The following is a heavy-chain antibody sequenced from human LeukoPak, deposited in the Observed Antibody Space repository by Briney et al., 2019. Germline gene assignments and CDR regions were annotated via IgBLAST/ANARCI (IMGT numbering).Heavy chain of an antibody. CDR3: ATDGPGGQLWLH. CDR2: FDPEDGET. J-gene: IGHJ4*02. V-gene: IGHV1-24*01. Sequence: ASVKVSCKVSGYTLTELSMHWVRQAPGKGLEWMGGFDPEDGETIYAQTFQGRVTMTEDTSTDTAYMELSSLRSEDTAVYYCATDGPGGQLWLHWGQGTLVTVSS. D-gene: IGHD5-18*01. CDR1: GYTLTELS.